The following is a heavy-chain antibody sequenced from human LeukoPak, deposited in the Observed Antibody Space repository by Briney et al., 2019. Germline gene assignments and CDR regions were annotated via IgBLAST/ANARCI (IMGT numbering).Heavy chain of an antibody. CDR1: GYTFTSYA. D-gene: IGHD1-26*01. Sequence: ASVKVSCKASGYTFTSYAMHWVRQAPGQRLEWMGWINAGNGNTKYSQKFQGRVTITRDTSASTAYMELSSLRSEDTAVYYCARGGVGATPEFDYWGQGTLVTVSS. J-gene: IGHJ4*02. V-gene: IGHV1-3*01. CDR2: INAGNGNT. CDR3: ARGGVGATPEFDY.